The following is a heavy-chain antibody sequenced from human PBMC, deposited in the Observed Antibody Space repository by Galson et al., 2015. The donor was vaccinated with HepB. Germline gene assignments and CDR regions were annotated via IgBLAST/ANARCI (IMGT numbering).Heavy chain of an antibody. CDR1: GFTFSSYW. D-gene: IGHD2-15*01. CDR3: ARGRGYCSGGSCYARRYYFDY. Sequence: LRLSCAASGFTFSSYWMSWVRHAPGKGLEWVANIKQDGSEKYYVDSVKGRFTISRDNAKNSLYLQMNSLRAEDTAVYYCARGRGYCSGGSCYARRYYFDYWGQGTLVTVSS. J-gene: IGHJ4*02. V-gene: IGHV3-7*03. CDR2: IKQDGSEK.